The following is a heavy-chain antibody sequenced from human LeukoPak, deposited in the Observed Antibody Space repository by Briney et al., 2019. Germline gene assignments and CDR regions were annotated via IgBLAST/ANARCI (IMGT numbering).Heavy chain of an antibody. CDR3: TRDAFGGVIAPYFHD. V-gene: IGHV3-20*04. CDR1: EFTFGDYA. CDR2: LNWNGDKT. J-gene: IGHJ4*02. D-gene: IGHD3-16*02. Sequence: GGSLRLSCTTSEFTFGDYALSWVRQVPGKGLEWVCGLNWNGDKTGYADSVKGRFIISRDNAKNSLYLQMNNLRAEDTALYYCTRDAFGGVIAPYFHDWGQGTRVTVSS.